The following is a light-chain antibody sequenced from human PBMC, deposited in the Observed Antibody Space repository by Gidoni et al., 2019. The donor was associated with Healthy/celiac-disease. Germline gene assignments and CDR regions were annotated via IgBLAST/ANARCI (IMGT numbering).Light chain of an antibody. CDR1: QSVSSSY. V-gene: IGKV3-20*01. J-gene: IGKJ3*01. CDR3: QQYGSSFT. CDR2: VAS. Sequence: EIVLTQSPCTLSLSPGEIATLSCRASQSVSSSYFAWYQPKPGQAPRLLIYVASSRATGIPDRFSGSGSGTDFTITISRLEPEDFAVYYCQQYGSSFTFGPGTKVDIK.